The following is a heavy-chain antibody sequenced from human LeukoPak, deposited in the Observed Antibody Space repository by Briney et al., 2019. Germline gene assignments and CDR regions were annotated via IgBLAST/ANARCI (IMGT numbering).Heavy chain of an antibody. V-gene: IGHV1-58*01. Sequence: AASVKVSCKASGFTFSSSAVQWVRQARGQRLESIGWIVVGSDNTNYAQQFQGRVTITRDMSTRTVYMELSSLRSDDTAVYYCAAEKRPYCSGGSCYPDAFDIWGQGTMVTVSS. D-gene: IGHD2-15*01. J-gene: IGHJ3*02. CDR3: AAEKRPYCSGGSCYPDAFDI. CDR1: GFTFSSSA. CDR2: IVVGSDNT.